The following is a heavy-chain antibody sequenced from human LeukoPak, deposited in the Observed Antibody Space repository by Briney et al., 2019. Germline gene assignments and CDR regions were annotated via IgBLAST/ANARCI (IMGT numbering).Heavy chain of an antibody. D-gene: IGHD6-13*01. CDR2: MNPNSGNT. CDR1: GYTFTSYD. Sequence: ASVKVSCKASGYTFTSYDINWVRQATGQGVEWMGWMNPNSGNTGYAQKFQGRVTITRNTSISTAYMELSSLRSEDTAVYYCARGLWAAAYHAFDIWGQGTMVTVSS. J-gene: IGHJ3*02. V-gene: IGHV1-8*03. CDR3: ARGLWAAAYHAFDI.